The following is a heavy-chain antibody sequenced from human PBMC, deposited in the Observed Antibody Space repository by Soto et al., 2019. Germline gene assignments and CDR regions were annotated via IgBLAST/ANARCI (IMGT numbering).Heavy chain of an antibody. Sequence: QDQLVQSGAEVKKPGASVTVSCKASGYSFTNYGITWVRQAPGQGLEWMGWISGFNGNTHYAQKLRGRVTMTTDASTSTAYMGRRGLRSDDTAVYYCARDRGVAPPVAGNTHYYYYMDIWGKGTTVTVSS. V-gene: IGHV1-18*01. J-gene: IGHJ6*03. CDR2: ISGFNGNT. D-gene: IGHD6-19*01. CDR1: GYSFTNYG. CDR3: ARDRGVAPPVAGNTHYYYYMDI.